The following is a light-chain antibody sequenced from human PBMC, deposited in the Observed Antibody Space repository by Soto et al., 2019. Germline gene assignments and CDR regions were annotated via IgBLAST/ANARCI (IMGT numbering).Light chain of an antibody. CDR2: DVS. CDR1: QSVRDW. CDR3: QQYDSDLFS. V-gene: IGKV1-5*01. J-gene: IGKJ4*01. Sequence: DIHMTQSPSALSASVGDSVTITCRASQSVRDWLAWYQQKPGKAPKLLMYDVSTLEGGVPSRFSGSGSGTEFTLTINNLQPDDFATYFCQQYDSDLFSFGGGTKAEMK.